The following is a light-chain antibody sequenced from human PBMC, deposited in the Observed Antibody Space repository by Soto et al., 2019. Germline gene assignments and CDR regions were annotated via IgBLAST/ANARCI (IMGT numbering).Light chain of an antibody. Sequence: EIVMTQTPLSSPVTLGQPASISCRSSQSLLDSDGETYLSWLQQRPGQPPRLLIYKTSSRFSGVPDRFSGSWAGTDFTLKISRVEVEDVGVYYCMQATQFPHTFGQGTNLEI. CDR3: MQATQFPHT. CDR1: QSLLDSDGETY. CDR2: KTS. V-gene: IGKV2-24*01. J-gene: IGKJ2*01.